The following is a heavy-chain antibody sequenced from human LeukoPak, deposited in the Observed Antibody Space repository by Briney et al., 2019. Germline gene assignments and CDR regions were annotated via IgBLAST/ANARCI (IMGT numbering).Heavy chain of an antibody. CDR1: GYSISSGNW. D-gene: IGHD5-12*01. Sequence: SETLSLTCAVSGYSISSGNWWGWIRQPPGKGLEWIGYIYYSGNTYYNPSLKSRLTISVATSKNQFSLKLSSVTAADTAVYYCARHDVDIVATSVNWFDPWGQGTLVTVSS. CDR2: IYYSGNT. CDR3: ARHDVDIVATSVNWFDP. V-gene: IGHV4-28*01. J-gene: IGHJ5*02.